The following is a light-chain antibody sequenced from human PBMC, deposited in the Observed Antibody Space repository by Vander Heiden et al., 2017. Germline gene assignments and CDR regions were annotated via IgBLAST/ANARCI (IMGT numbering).Light chain of an antibody. J-gene: IGKJ1*01. CDR2: AAS. Sequence: DIQMTQSPSSVSASVGDRVTITCRASQGISHWLAWYQHRPGKAPKLLISAASTVQSGVPSRFRGSGSGTDFILTISSLQPEDFATYYCQQANSFPWTFGQGTKVEIK. CDR1: QGISHW. V-gene: IGKV1-12*02. CDR3: QQANSFPWT.